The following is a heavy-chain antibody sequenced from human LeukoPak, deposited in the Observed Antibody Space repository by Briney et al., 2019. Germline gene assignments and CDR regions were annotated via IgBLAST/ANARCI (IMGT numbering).Heavy chain of an antibody. V-gene: IGHV1-3*01. CDR2: INAGNGNT. CDR3: ARDSFGTSRPSEY. Sequence: ASVKVSCKASGYTFTSYAMHWVRQAPGQRLEWMGWINAGNGNTKYSQKFQGRVTITRDTSANTAYMELSSLRSEDTALYYCARDSFGTSRPSEYWGQGTLVIVSS. CDR1: GYTFTSYA. J-gene: IGHJ4*02. D-gene: IGHD2-2*01.